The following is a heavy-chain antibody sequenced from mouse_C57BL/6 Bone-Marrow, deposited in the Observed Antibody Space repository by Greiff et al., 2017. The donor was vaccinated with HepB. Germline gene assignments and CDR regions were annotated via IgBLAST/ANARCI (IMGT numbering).Heavy chain of an antibody. V-gene: IGHV1-69*01. CDR2: IDPSDSYT. CDR3: ARDYDYYFDY. CDR1: GYTFTSYW. J-gene: IGHJ2*01. Sequence: QVQLQQPGAELVMPGASVKLSCKASGYTFTSYWMHWVKQRPGQGLEWIGEIDPSDSYTNYNQKFKSKSTLTVDKSSSTTYMQLSSLTSEDAAVYYCARDYDYYFDYWGQGTTLTVSS. D-gene: IGHD2-4*01.